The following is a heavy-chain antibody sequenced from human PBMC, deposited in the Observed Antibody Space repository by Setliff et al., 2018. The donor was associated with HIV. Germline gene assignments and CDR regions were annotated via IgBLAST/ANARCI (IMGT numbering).Heavy chain of an antibody. J-gene: IGHJ3*02. V-gene: IGHV1-69*13. Sequence: GASVKVSCKTSGGTFSIFSITWVRQAPGQGLEWMGGIIPIFGTANYAQKFQGRVTITADESTSTAYMELSSLRSEDTAVYYCARGVTLVRGGRGDIWGQGTMVTV. CDR1: GGTFSIFS. D-gene: IGHD3-10*01. CDR3: ARGVTLVRGGRGDI. CDR2: IIPIFGTA.